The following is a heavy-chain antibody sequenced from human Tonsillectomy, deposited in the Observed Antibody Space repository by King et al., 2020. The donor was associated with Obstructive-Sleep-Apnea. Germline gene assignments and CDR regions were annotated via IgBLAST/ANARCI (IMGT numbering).Heavy chain of an antibody. CDR1: GFAFSSYG. Sequence: VPLVEAGGGVVHPGRAPRLSCAASGFAFSSYGIHWVRQAPGKGRVWVAFIRYDGGNKYYADSVKGRFTISRDNSKSTLFLQMDSLRPEEPAVYYCATLPNYDFWSAYSSGGRVDYGMDVWGQGTTVTVSS. D-gene: IGHD3-3*01. CDR3: ATLPNYDFWSAYSSGGRVDYGMDV. J-gene: IGHJ6*02. V-gene: IGHV3-30*02. CDR2: IRYDGGNK.